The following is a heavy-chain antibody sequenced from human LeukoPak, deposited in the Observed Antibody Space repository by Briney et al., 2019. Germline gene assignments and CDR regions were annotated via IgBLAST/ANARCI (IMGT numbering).Heavy chain of an antibody. CDR2: ISHDGSNK. V-gene: IGHV3-30*18. D-gene: IGHD1-26*01. CDR3: AKDQVGATKD. CDR1: GFTFSSYG. J-gene: IGHJ4*02. Sequence: GGSLRLSCAASGFTFSSYGMHWVRQAPGKGLEWVAVISHDGSNKYYADSVKGRFTISRDDSKNTLYLQMNSLRVEDTAVYYCAKDQVGATKDWGQGTLVTVSS.